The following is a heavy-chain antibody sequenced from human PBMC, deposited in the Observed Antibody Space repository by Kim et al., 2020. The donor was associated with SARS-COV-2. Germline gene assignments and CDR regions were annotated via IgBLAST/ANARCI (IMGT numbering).Heavy chain of an antibody. D-gene: IGHD6-19*01. J-gene: IGHJ4*02. CDR3: ALTGGGYSSPFDY. V-gene: IGHV1-3*01. Sequence: YSQKFQGGVTITRDTSASTAYMELSSLRSEDTAVYYCALTGGGYSSPFDYWGQGTLVTVSS.